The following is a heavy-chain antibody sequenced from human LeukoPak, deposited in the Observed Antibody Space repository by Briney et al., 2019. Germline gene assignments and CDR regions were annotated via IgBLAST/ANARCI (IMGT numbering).Heavy chain of an antibody. CDR2: ISGSGEIT. CDR3: ARVVWFGFDY. Sequence: GGSLRLSCVASGFIFSSYAMSWVRQAPGKGLEWVSDISGSGEITYYADSVKDRFTISRDNSKNTLYLQMNSLRAEDTAVYYCARVVWFGFDYWGQGTLVTVSS. V-gene: IGHV3-23*01. CDR1: GFIFSSYA. J-gene: IGHJ4*02. D-gene: IGHD3-10*01.